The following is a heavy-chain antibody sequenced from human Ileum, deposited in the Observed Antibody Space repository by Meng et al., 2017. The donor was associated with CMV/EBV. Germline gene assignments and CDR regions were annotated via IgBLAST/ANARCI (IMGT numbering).Heavy chain of an antibody. V-gene: IGHV3-66*01. J-gene: IGHJ4*02. CDR2: IYSGGST. D-gene: IGHD5-24*01. CDR1: GFTVSSNY. Sequence: VELVGSGGGLVQPGGSLSLACSASGFTVSSNYMSWVRQAPGKGLEWVSVIYSGGSTYYADSVKGRFTISRDNSKNTLYLQMNSLRAEDTAVYYCARSRDGYNIDYWGQGTLVTVSS. CDR3: ARSRDGYNIDY.